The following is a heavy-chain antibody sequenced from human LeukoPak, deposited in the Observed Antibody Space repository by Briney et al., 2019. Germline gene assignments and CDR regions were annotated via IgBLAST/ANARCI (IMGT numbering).Heavy chain of an antibody. Sequence: ASVKVSCKASGYTFTSYAMHWVRQAPGQRLEWMGWINAGNGNTKYSQKFLGRVTITRDTSASTAHMELSSLRSEDTAVYYCARAGDISPFDYWGQGTLVTVSS. V-gene: IGHV1-3*01. CDR2: INAGNGNT. D-gene: IGHD2-15*01. CDR3: ARAGDISPFDY. CDR1: GYTFTSYA. J-gene: IGHJ4*02.